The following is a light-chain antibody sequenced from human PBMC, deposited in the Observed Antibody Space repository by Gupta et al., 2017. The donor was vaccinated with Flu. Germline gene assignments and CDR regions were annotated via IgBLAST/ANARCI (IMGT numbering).Light chain of an antibody. CDR3: QQDYSTPLT. CDR1: QSVLYSSNNKNY. Sequence: DIVMTQSPDSLAVSLGERATINCKSSQSVLYSSNNKNYLAWYQQKPGQPPKLLIYLASTRESGVPDRFSGSGSGTDFTLTISSLQAEDVAVYYCQQDYSTPLTFGGGTKVEIK. V-gene: IGKV4-1*01. J-gene: IGKJ4*01. CDR2: LAS.